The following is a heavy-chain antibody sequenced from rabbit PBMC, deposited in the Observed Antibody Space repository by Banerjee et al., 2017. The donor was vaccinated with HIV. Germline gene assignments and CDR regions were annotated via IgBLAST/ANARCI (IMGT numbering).Heavy chain of an antibody. J-gene: IGHJ4*01. D-gene: IGHD1-1*01. CDR2: IYPDYGNT. Sequence: QEQLVESGGGLVTLGGSLTLTCKASGIDFSGYGISWVRQAPGKGLEWIAHIYPDYGNTDYASWVNGRFTISRSTSLTTVALQMTSLTAADTATYFCARDLTGITGWNFNSWGPGHPRHRL. V-gene: IGHV1S47*01. CDR3: ARDLTGITGWNFNS. CDR1: GIDFSGYG.